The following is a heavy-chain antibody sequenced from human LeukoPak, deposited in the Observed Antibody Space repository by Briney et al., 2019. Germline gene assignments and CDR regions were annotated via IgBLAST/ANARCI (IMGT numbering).Heavy chain of an antibody. J-gene: IGHJ3*02. CDR1: DSSISSCY. D-gene: IGHD3-9*01. V-gene: IGHV4-59*08. Sequence: PSETLSLSSTVADSSISSCYWSWLRQPPGKGQELVGYFSYSWRTNYNPSLKSQVTISIDTSNNQFSLKLRSVTASDTAIYYCARQGYDIWTGYNDAFDIWGQGTMVTVSS. CDR2: FSYSWRT. CDR3: ARQGYDIWTGYNDAFDI.